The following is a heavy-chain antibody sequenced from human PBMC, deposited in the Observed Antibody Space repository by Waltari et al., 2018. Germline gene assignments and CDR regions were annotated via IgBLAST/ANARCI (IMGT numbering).Heavy chain of an antibody. V-gene: IGHV4-59*01. CDR2: IDYTGST. J-gene: IGHJ5*02. CDR3: ARGGGGDWEWFDP. D-gene: IGHD2-21*02. CDR1: GGSISGFY. Sequence: QVQLQESGPSLLKPAETLSLICTVSGGSISGFYWSWVRQPPGKGLDWIGYIDYTGSTNFNPSLKSRVTISVDTSKNQFSLKLSSVTAADTAFYYCARGGGGDWEWFDPWGQGTLVTVSS.